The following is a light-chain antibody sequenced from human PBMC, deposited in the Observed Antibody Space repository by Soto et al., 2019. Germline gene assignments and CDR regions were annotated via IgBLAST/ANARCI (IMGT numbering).Light chain of an antibody. V-gene: IGKV1-27*01. CDR3: QKYNSAPPET. CDR2: AAS. J-gene: IGKJ4*01. Sequence: DIQMTQSPSSLSASVGDRVTITCRASQGISNYLAWYQQKPGKVPKLLIYAASTLQSGVPSRFSGSGSGTDFTLTISSLRPEDVATYYCQKYNSAPPETFGGGTKVEIK. CDR1: QGISNY.